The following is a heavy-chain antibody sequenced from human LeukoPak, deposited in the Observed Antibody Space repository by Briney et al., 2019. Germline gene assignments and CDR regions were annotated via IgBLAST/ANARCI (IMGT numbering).Heavy chain of an antibody. Sequence: LRLSCAASGFTFSNYAMSWIRQPPGKGLEWIGYIYHSGSTYYNPSLKSRVTISVDRSKNQFSLKLSSVTAADTAVYYCARGLRGYYVPWGQGTLVTVSS. D-gene: IGHD3-22*01. CDR2: IYHSGST. J-gene: IGHJ5*02. V-gene: IGHV4-30-2*01. CDR1: GFTFSNYA. CDR3: ARGLRGYYVP.